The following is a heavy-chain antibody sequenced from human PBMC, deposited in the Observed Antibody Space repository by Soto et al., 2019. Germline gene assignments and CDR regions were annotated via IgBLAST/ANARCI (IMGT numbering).Heavy chain of an antibody. V-gene: IGHV3-23*01. CDR2: ISGSGSPT. CDR3: ARDMSGGTYNYYYGMDV. D-gene: IGHD1-26*01. Sequence: GGSLRLSCAASGFTFNSYAMTWVRQAPGRGLEWVSAISGSGSPTYYADSVKGRFTISRDNSKNTLYLQMNSLRADDTAVYYCARDMSGGTYNYYYGMDVWGQGTMVTVSS. CDR1: GFTFNSYA. J-gene: IGHJ6*02.